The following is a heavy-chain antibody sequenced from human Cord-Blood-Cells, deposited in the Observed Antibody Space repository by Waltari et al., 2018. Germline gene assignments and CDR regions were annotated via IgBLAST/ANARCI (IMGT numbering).Heavy chain of an antibody. CDR1: GFTFDDYA. D-gene: IGHD6-13*01. V-gene: IGHV3-9*01. Sequence: EVQLVESGGGLVQPGRSLRLSCAASGFTFDDYAMHWVRQAPGKGLEWVSGISWNSGSIGYADSVKGRFTISRDNAKNSLYLQMNSLRAEDTALYYCAKDMVPGIAAAGNDYWGQGTLVTVSS. J-gene: IGHJ4*02. CDR3: AKDMVPGIAAAGNDY. CDR2: ISWNSGSI.